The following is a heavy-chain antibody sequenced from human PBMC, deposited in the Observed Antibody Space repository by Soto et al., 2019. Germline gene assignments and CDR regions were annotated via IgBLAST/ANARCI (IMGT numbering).Heavy chain of an antibody. Sequence: QLQLQESGPGLVKPSETLSLTCAVSVGSISSSSYYWGWIRQPPGKGLEWIGGIYYSGSTYYTPSLRGRVAISVDTYKNQFSLKLNSVTAADTAVYYCARRTVNIRTFYSGLKTHCFDYWGQGTLVTVSS. CDR2: IYYSGST. CDR3: ARRTVNIRTFYSGLKTHCFDY. J-gene: IGHJ4*02. CDR1: VGSISSSSYY. V-gene: IGHV4-39*01. D-gene: IGHD6-19*01.